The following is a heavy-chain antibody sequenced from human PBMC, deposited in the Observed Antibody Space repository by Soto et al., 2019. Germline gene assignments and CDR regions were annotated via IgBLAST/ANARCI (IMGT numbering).Heavy chain of an antibody. Sequence: GESLTLSCKVSGYSFTNYWIKWVRQMPGKGLEWMGRIEADDTYTNYRTSFQGHVTISVDKSISTAYLQWSSLQDSDTAINYCASPPPPTSCSSSTCSGYWGQGTLVTVSS. J-gene: IGHJ4*02. CDR2: IEADDTYT. CDR3: ASPPPPTSCSSSTCSGY. D-gene: IGHD2-2*01. CDR1: GYSFTNYW. V-gene: IGHV5-10-1*01.